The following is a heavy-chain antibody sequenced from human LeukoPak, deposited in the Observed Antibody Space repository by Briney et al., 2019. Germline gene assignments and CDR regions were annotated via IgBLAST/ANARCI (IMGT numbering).Heavy chain of an antibody. J-gene: IGHJ5*02. V-gene: IGHV4-34*01. CDR2: INARGDT. Sequence: SETLSLTCAVYGCSFNDYYWNWIRQPPGKGLEWIGEINARGDTNYNPSLKSRVTISVDTSKNQFSLKVNSVTAADTAVYYCAGNMPSEAATGTRNLNWFDPWGQGTLVTVSS. CDR3: AGNMPSEAATGTRNLNWFDP. CDR1: GCSFNDYY. D-gene: IGHD6-13*01.